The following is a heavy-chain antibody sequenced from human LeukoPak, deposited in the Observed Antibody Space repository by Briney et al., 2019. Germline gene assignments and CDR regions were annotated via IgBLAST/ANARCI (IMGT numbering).Heavy chain of an antibody. D-gene: IGHD2-2*01. V-gene: IGHV4-34*01. CDR3: ARGSGYCSSTSCYDY. CDR2: INHSGST. CDR1: GGSFSGYY. Sequence: PSETLSLTCAVYGGSFSGYYWSWIRQPPGKGLEWIGEINHSGSTNYNPSLKSRVTISVDTSKNQFSLKLSSVTAADTAVNYCARGSGYCSSTSCYDYWGQGTLVTVSS. J-gene: IGHJ4*02.